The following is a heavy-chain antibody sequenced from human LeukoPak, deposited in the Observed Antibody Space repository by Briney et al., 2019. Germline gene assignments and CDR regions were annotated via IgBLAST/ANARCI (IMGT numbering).Heavy chain of an antibody. CDR1: GGSVSSGSYY. CDR2: IYYSGST. V-gene: IGHV4-61*01. Sequence: SETLSLTCTVSGGSVSSGSYYWSWIRQPPGKGLEWIGYIYYSGSTSYNPSLKSRVTISVDTSKNQFSLKLSSVTAADTAVYYCARDPGSYGYIDYWGQGTLVTVSS. D-gene: IGHD5-18*01. CDR3: ARDPGSYGYIDY. J-gene: IGHJ4*02.